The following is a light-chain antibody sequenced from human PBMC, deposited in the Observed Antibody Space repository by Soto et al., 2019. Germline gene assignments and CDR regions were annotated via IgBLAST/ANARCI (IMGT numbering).Light chain of an antibody. Sequence: IQITQYPTTLSASVGDSVTITCRASQSISSWLGWYQQKPGKAPKLLIYKASSLESGVPSRFSGSGSGTEFTLTISSLQPDDFATYYCQQYNSYPWTFGQGTNV. CDR1: QSISSW. CDR2: KAS. V-gene: IGKV1-5*03. J-gene: IGKJ1*01. CDR3: QQYNSYPWT.